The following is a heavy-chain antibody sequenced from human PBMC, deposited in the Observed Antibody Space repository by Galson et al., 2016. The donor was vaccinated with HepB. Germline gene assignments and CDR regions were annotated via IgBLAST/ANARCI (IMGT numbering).Heavy chain of an antibody. Sequence: SETLSLTCTVSEGSINRYYWNWIRQPPGKGLEWIGHIYYSGNTNNNPSLKSRVTISVDTSKNQFSLKANSVTAADTAVYFCAGGKLATGWGSWGQGILVVVSS. CDR1: EGSINRYY. CDR3: AGGKLATGWGS. CDR2: IYYSGNT. V-gene: IGHV4-59*12. J-gene: IGHJ5*02. D-gene: IGHD1-26*01.